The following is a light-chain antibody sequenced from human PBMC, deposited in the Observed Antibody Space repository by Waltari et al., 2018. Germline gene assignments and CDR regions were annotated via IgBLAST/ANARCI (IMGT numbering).Light chain of an antibody. J-gene: IGKJ5*01. V-gene: IGKV1-33*01. CDR2: DAS. Sequence: DIQMTQSPSSLSASVGDRVTITCQASQDISNYLNWYQQKPGKAPKLLIYDASNLEKGVPSRVSGSGSGTDFTFTISSLQPEDIATYYCQQYDNLPITFGQGTRLEIK. CDR3: QQYDNLPIT. CDR1: QDISNY.